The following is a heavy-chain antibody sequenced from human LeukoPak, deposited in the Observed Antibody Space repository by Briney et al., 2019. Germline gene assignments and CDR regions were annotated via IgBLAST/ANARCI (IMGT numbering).Heavy chain of an antibody. CDR2: IIPIFGTA. Sequence: SVKVSCKASGGTFSSYAISWVRQAPGQGLEWMGRIIPIFGTANYAKKFQGRVTITTDESTSTAYMELSSLRSEDTAVYYCARDGPYRRDGYNFIASDIWGQGTMVTVSS. D-gene: IGHD5-24*01. CDR3: ARDGPYRRDGYNFIASDI. J-gene: IGHJ3*02. CDR1: GGTFSSYA. V-gene: IGHV1-69*05.